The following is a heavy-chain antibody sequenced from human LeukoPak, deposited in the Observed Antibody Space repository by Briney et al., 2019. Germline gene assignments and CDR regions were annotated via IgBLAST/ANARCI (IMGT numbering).Heavy chain of an antibody. CDR1: GFTFSSYE. J-gene: IGHJ4*02. CDR3: ARDLYSNNWYAFDY. V-gene: IGHV3-48*03. Sequence: GGSLRLSCAASGFTFSSYEMNWVRQAPGEGLEWVSYISSGGGTIYYADSVKGRFTISRDNANNLLYLQMNSLRAGDAAVYYCARDLYSNNWYAFDYWGQRLLVTVSS. D-gene: IGHD6-13*01. CDR2: ISSGGGTI.